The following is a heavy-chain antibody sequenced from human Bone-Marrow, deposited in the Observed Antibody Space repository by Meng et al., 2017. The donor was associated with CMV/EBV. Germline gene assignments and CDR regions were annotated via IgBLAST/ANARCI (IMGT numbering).Heavy chain of an antibody. CDR1: GFTFSSYA. CDR2: IYSGGSK. CDR3: ARDPLQNWNSVGFDY. D-gene: IGHD1-7*01. V-gene: IGHV3-66*01. J-gene: IGHJ4*02. Sequence: LSLTCAASGFTFSSYAMSWVRQAPGKGLEWVSVIYSGGSKSYADSVKGRFTISRDNSKNTLYLQMNSLGAEDTAVYYCARDPLQNWNSVGFDYWGQGTLVTVSS.